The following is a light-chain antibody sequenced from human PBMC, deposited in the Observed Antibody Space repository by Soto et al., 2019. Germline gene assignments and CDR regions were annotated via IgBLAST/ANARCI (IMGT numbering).Light chain of an antibody. CDR3: QQYNSYSLT. V-gene: IGKV1-5*01. J-gene: IGKJ4*01. CDR1: QSIIIW. Sequence: DIQMTQSPSTLSASVGDRVTITCRASQSIIIWLAWYQQKPGKAPKLLIYDSSSLESGVPSRFSGSGSGTEFTLTISSLQPDDFSTSYCQQYNSYSLTFGGGTKVEIK. CDR2: DSS.